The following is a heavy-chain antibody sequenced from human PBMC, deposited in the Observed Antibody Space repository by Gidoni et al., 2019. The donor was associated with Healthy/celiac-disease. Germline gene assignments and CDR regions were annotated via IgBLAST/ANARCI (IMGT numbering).Heavy chain of an antibody. CDR2: IIPIFVTA. Sequence: QVQLVQSGAEVKKPGSSVKVSCKASGGTFSSYAISWVRQAPGQGLEWMGGIIPIFVTANYAQKFQGRVTITADESTSTAYMELSSLRSEDTAVYYCARDSTVVTARVFSIHAFDIWGQGTMVTVSS. J-gene: IGHJ3*02. CDR3: ARDSTVVTARVFSIHAFDI. V-gene: IGHV1-69*01. CDR1: GGTFSSYA. D-gene: IGHD2-15*01.